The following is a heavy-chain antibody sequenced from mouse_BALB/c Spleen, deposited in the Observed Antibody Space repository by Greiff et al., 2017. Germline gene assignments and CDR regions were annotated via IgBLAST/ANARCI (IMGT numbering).Heavy chain of an antibody. D-gene: IGHD2-4*01. CDR1: GYTFSSYW. Sequence: QVQLQQSGAELMKPGASVKISCKATGYTFSSYWIEWVKQRPGHGLEWIGEILPGSGSTNYNEKFKGKATFTADTSSNTAYMQLSSLTSEDSAVYYCARGVSSSMITTGYFDYWGQGTTLTVSS. J-gene: IGHJ2*01. V-gene: IGHV1-9*01. CDR2: ILPGSGST. CDR3: ARGVSSSMITTGYFDY.